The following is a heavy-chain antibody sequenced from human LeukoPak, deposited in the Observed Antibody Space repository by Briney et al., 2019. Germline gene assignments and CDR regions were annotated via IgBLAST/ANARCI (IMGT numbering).Heavy chain of an antibody. V-gene: IGHV1-2*06. CDR1: GYTFSGYF. J-gene: IGHJ4*02. CDR2: INSNSGAT. Sequence: ASVKASCKTSGYTFSGYFIHWVRQAAGQGLEWMGRINSNSGATEYGQNFQGRVAMSRDTSISTASMELSWLTSDDTAVYYCARDLSSTPNWEFDYWGQGTLVTVSS. D-gene: IGHD7-27*01. CDR3: ARDLSSTPNWEFDY.